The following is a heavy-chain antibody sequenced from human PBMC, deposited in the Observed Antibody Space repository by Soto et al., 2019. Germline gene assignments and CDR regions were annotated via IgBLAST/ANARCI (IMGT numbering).Heavy chain of an antibody. CDR1: GYTFTSYD. J-gene: IGHJ4*02. D-gene: IGHD2-15*01. V-gene: IGHV1-8*01. CDR2: MNPNSGNT. CDR3: ETARVVVAATGFDY. Sequence: ASVKVSCKASGYTFTSYDINWVRQATGQGLEWMGWMNPNSGNTGYAQKFQGRVTMTRNTSISTAYMELSSLRSEDTAVYYCETARVVVAATGFDYWGQGTLVTVSS.